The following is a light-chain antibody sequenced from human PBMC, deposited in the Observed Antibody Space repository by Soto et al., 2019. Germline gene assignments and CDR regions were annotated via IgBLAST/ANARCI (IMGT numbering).Light chain of an antibody. J-gene: IGLJ2*01. V-gene: IGLV1-40*01. CDR2: GNG. CDR1: SSNIGAGHD. CDR3: QSYDSGLVGLI. Sequence: QSVLTQPPSVSGAPGQSVTISCTGSSSNIGAGHDVHWYQQLPGTAPKLLIYGNGNRPSGVPDRFSGSKSGTSASLAITGLQAEDEADYYCQSYDSGLVGLIFGTGTKLTAL.